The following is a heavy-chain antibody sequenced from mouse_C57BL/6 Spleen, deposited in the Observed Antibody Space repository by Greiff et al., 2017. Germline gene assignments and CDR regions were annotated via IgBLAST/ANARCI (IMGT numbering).Heavy chain of an antibody. J-gene: IGHJ1*03. D-gene: IGHD1-1*01. CDR3: ARGRLLRGTWYFDV. V-gene: IGHV1-69*01. CDR1: GYTFTSYW. Sequence: VQLQQSGAELVMPGASVKLSCKASGYTFTSYWMHWVKQRPGQGLEWIGEIDPSDSYTNYNQKFKGKSTLTVDKSSSTAYMQLSSLTSEDSAVYYGARGRLLRGTWYFDVWGTGTTVTVSS. CDR2: IDPSDSYT.